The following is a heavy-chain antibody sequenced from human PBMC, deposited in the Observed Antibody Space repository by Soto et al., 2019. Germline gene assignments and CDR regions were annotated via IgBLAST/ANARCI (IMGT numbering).Heavy chain of an antibody. CDR1: GLPFSSHS. J-gene: IGHJ6*02. D-gene: IGHD4-17*01. CDR3: AKNITVTTPHYGMDV. V-gene: IGHV3-23*01. Sequence: ESLRLSCAASGLPFSSHSMSWVRQAPGKGLQWVSAISGSGGVTYYADSVKGRFTISRDNSKNTLYLQMNNLRAEDTAVYYCAKNITVTTPHYGMDVWGQGTTVTVSS. CDR2: ISGSGGVT.